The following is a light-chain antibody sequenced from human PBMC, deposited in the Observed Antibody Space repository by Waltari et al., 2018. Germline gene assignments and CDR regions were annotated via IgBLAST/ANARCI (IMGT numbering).Light chain of an antibody. J-gene: IGLJ2*01. V-gene: IGLV1-44*01. Sequence: QSVLTQPPSASGTPGQRVTISCSAGSFNIRSNIVTWYQQPPGPAPKLLIYGNDQRPSGVPDRFSGSKSGTAASLAISGLQSEDEADYCCAAWDDSLNGVIFGGGTKLSVL. CDR3: AAWDDSLNGVI. CDR2: GND. CDR1: SFNIRSNI.